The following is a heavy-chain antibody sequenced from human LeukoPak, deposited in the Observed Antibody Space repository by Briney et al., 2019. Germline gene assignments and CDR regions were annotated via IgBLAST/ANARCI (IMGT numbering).Heavy chain of an antibody. Sequence: PGGSLRLSCAASGFTFSNNYMSWVRQAPGKGLEWVAEIYSGGSTYYAASVKGRFSISRDTSKNTVYLQMNSLRVEDTAVYYCATAHYCSSTNCYLGYWGQGTLVTVSS. D-gene: IGHD2-2*01. J-gene: IGHJ4*02. CDR2: IYSGGST. V-gene: IGHV3-53*01. CDR3: ATAHYCSSTNCYLGY. CDR1: GFTFSNNY.